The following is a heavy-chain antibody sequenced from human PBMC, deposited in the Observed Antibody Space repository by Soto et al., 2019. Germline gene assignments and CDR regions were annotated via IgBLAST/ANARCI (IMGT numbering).Heavy chain of an antibody. CDR2: ISAYNGNT. CDR1: GYTFTSYG. V-gene: IGHV1-18*01. D-gene: IGHD3-3*01. J-gene: IGHJ4*02. CDR3: ARDFEKYDFWSGYLSPSSH. Sequence: ASVKVSCKASGYTFTSYGISWVRQAPGQGLEWMGWISAYNGNTNYAQKLQGRVTMTTDTSTSTAYMELRSLRSDDTAVYYCARDFEKYDFWSGYLSPSSHWGQGTLVTVSS.